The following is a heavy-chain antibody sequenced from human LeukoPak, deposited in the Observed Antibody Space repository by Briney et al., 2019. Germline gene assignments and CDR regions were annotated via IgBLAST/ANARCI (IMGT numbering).Heavy chain of an antibody. CDR1: GFIFSGYW. CDR2: INSDGTGT. CDR3: ARLPYLARTSSWSGL. Sequence: GGSLRLSCAASGFIFSGYWMHWVRQVPGKRLVWVSRINSDGTGTNYADFVKGRFTISRDNAKNTLYLQMNGLRAEDTALYYCARLPYLARTSSWSGLWGQGALVTVSS. D-gene: IGHD6-13*01. J-gene: IGHJ5*02. V-gene: IGHV3-74*01.